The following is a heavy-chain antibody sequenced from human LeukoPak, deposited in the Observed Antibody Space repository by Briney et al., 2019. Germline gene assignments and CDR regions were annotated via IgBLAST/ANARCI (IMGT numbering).Heavy chain of an antibody. CDR3: ARRSLYCSSTSCYLTGYDY. D-gene: IGHD2-2*01. CDR1: GGSISSSSYY. Sequence: SETLSLTCTVSGGSISSSSYYWGWIRQPPGKGLEWIGSIYYSGSTYYNPSLKSRVTISVDTSKNQFSLKLSSVTAADTAVYYCARRSLYCSSTSCYLTGYDYWGQGTLVTVSS. CDR2: IYYSGST. V-gene: IGHV4-39*01. J-gene: IGHJ4*02.